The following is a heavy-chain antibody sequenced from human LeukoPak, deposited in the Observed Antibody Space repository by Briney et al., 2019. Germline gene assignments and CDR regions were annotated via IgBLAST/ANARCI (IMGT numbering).Heavy chain of an antibody. V-gene: IGHV3-9*01. CDR1: GFTFDDYA. Sequence: GRSLRLSCAASGFTFDDYAMHWVRQAAGKGLEWVSGISWNSGSIHYADSVKGRFTISRDNAKNSLSLQMNSLRAEDTALYYCAKDIANYYYYGMDVWGQGTTVTVSS. J-gene: IGHJ6*02. CDR2: ISWNSGSI. CDR3: AKDIANYYYYGMDV.